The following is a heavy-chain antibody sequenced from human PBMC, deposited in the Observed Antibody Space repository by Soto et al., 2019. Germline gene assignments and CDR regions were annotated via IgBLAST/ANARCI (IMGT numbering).Heavy chain of an antibody. CDR3: ARDPKLELLFDY. CDR1: GFTFNSYG. J-gene: IGHJ4*02. Sequence: QVQLVESGGGVVQPGRSLRLSCAASGFTFNSYGMHWVRQAPGKGLEWVAVIWYDGSNKYYADSVKGRFTISRDNSKNTLYLQMNSLRAEDTAVYYCARDPKLELLFDYWGQGTLVTVSS. D-gene: IGHD1-7*01. CDR2: IWYDGSNK. V-gene: IGHV3-33*01.